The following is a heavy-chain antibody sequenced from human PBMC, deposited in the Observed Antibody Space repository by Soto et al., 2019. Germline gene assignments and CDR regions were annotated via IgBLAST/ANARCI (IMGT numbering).Heavy chain of an antibody. CDR3: AKDLKASGGHSGTLNYYYGMDV. V-gene: IGHV3-30*18. CDR2: ISYDGFIK. Sequence: QVQLVESGGGVVQPGRSLRLSCASSGFSFSTHGMQWVRQAPGKGLEWVAIISYDGFIKYSADDVKGRFTISSDNSKNTLFLQMDSLRAEDSAVYYCAKDLKASGGHSGTLNYYYGMDVWGQGTTVIVSS. CDR1: GFSFSTHG. D-gene: IGHD3-10*01. J-gene: IGHJ6*02.